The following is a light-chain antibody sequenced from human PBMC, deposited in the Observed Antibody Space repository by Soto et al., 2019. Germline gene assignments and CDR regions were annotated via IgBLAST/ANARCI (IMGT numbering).Light chain of an antibody. Sequence: ILLNQPPDSLAGSLRSTPTVNCKSIQWALYSSNNKNYLAWYQQKPGQPPKLLIYWASTRESGVPDRFSGSGSGTDFTRTICSLPAEDVAVYYCQQYYSTPITFGQGTRLEI. CDR3: QQYYSTPIT. CDR1: QWALYSSNNKNY. CDR2: WAS. V-gene: IGKV4-1*01. J-gene: IGKJ5*01.